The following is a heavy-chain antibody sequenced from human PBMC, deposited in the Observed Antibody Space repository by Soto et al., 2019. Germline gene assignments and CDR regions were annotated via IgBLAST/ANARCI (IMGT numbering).Heavy chain of an antibody. CDR3: ARDGVGENVFFTYIYT. D-gene: IGHD1-26*01. J-gene: IGHJ3*01. Sequence: HPGGCQRHSCAAGGMIFTGFGMHWVRQAPGKGLEWVAVIRYDGSNTYYADSVKGRFTISRDNSKNTLYLQMNSLRAEDTAVYYCARDGVGENVFFTYIYTWGQ. CDR2: IRYDGSNT. CDR1: GMIFTGFG. V-gene: IGHV3-33*01.